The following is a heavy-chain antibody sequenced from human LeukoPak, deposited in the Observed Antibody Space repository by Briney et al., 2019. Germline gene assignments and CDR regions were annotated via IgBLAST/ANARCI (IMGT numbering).Heavy chain of an antibody. V-gene: IGHV3-11*04. CDR2: ISSSGSTI. D-gene: IGHD3-22*01. Sequence: GGSLRLSCAASGFTFSDYYMSWIRQAPGKGLEWVSYISSSGSTIYYADSVKGRFTISRDNAKNSLYLQMNSLRAEDTAVYYCASTDYYDSSGHYLGGQGTLVTVSS. J-gene: IGHJ4*02. CDR3: ASTDYYDSSGHYL. CDR1: GFTFSDYY.